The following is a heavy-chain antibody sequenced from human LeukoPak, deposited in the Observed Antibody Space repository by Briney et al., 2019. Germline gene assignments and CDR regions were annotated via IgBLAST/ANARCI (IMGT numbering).Heavy chain of an antibody. V-gene: IGHV3-64*01. Sequence: QPGGSLRLSCAASGFTFSSYAMHWVRQAPGKGLEYVSAISSNGGSTYYANPVKGRFTISRDNSKNTLYLQMGSLRAEDMAVYYCAREGRFRAYYYYYMDVWGKGTTVTVSS. CDR3: AREGRFRAYYYYYMDV. D-gene: IGHD3-10*01. J-gene: IGHJ6*03. CDR1: GFTFSSYA. CDR2: ISSNGGST.